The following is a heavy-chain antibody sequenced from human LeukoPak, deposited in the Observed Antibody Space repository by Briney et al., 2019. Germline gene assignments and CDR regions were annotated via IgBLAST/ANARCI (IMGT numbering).Heavy chain of an antibody. V-gene: IGHV4-59*01. Sequence: SETPSLTCTVSGGSITSYYWNWVRQPPGKGLEWIGYIYYSGNSNYNPSLKSRVTISVDTSKNHFSLKLSSVTAADTAVYYCAGWNTDFWSSYYYGMDVWGQGTTVTVSS. CDR3: AGWNTDFWSSYYYGMDV. CDR1: GGSITSYY. CDR2: IYYSGNS. D-gene: IGHD3-3*01. J-gene: IGHJ6*02.